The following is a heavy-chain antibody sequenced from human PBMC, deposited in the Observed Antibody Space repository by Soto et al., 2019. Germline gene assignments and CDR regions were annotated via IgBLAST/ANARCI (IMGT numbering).Heavy chain of an antibody. Sequence: PSETLSLTCSIYRGSFSCYYWSGIRQPPGKGLEWIGEISQSGNTNYSPSLKSRVSISIDTSKKQSSLNLASVSAADTAVYYCARAPKVSGSSQTRPDFWGQGTLVTVSS. D-gene: IGHD6-6*01. CDR3: ARAPKVSGSSQTRPDF. V-gene: IGHV4-34*01. CDR1: RGSFSCYY. J-gene: IGHJ4*02. CDR2: ISQSGNT.